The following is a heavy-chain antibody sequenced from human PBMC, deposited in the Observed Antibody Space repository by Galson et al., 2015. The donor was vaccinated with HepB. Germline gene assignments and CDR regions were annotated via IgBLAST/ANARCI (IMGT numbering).Heavy chain of an antibody. CDR2: IYYSGST. J-gene: IGHJ5*02. D-gene: IGHD5-18*01. Sequence: ETLSLTCSVSGGSISSSSYYWGWIRQPPGKGLEWIGSIYYSGSTYYSPSLKSRVTISVDTSKNQFSLKLDSVSAADTAVYYCAPYSLGWFDPWGQGTLVTVSS. CDR1: GGSISSSSYY. CDR3: APYSLGWFDP. V-gene: IGHV4-39*01.